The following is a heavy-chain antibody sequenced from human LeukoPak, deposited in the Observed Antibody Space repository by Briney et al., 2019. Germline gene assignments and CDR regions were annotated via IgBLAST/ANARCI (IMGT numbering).Heavy chain of an antibody. CDR3: AKRGDYYYFDY. Sequence: GGSLRLSCAASGFTFSSYAMSWVRQAPGKGLEWVSAISGGGGSTYYADSVKGRVTISRDNSKNTLYLQMNSLRAEDTAVYYCAKRGDYYYFDYWGQGTLVTVSS. CDR1: GFTFSSYA. CDR2: ISGGGGST. V-gene: IGHV3-23*01. J-gene: IGHJ4*02. D-gene: IGHD4-17*01.